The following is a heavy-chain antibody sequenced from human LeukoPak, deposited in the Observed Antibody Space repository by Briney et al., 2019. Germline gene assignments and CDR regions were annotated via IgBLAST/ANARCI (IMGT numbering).Heavy chain of an antibody. CDR1: GGSISSYY. D-gene: IGHD6-19*01. CDR2: IYYSGST. CDR3: ASRVFEGSGSSDFDY. V-gene: IGHV4-59*08. J-gene: IGHJ4*02. Sequence: SETLSLTCTVSGGSISSYYWSWIRQPRGKGLEWIGYIYYSGSTNYNPSLKSRVTISVDTSKNQFSLKLSSVTAADTAVYYCASRVFEGSGSSDFDYWGQGTLVTVSS.